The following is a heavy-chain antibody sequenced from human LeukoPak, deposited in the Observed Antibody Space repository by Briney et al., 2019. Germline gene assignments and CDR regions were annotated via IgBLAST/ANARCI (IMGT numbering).Heavy chain of an antibody. Sequence: ASVKVSCKASGYTFTSYGISWVRQAPGQGLEWMGWISAYNGNTNYAQKLQGRVTMTTDTSTSTAYMELRSLRSDDTAVYYCARYYCSGGSCYSHNWFDPWGQGPLVTVSS. CDR2: ISAYNGNT. J-gene: IGHJ5*02. CDR1: GYTFTSYG. V-gene: IGHV1-18*01. D-gene: IGHD2-15*01. CDR3: ARYYCSGGSCYSHNWFDP.